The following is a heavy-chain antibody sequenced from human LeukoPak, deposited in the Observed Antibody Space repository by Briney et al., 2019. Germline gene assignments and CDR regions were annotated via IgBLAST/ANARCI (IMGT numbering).Heavy chain of an antibody. V-gene: IGHV3-7*01. CDR3: ARGSGDRFWVY. Sequence: GGSLRLSCAASGFTFSSYSMSWVRQAPGKGLEWVANIKQDGSEKYYVDSVRGRFTISRDNAKNSLYLQVNSLRAEDTAVYYCARGSGDRFWVYWGQGTLVTVSS. CDR1: GFTFSSYS. J-gene: IGHJ4*02. D-gene: IGHD3-10*01. CDR2: IKQDGSEK.